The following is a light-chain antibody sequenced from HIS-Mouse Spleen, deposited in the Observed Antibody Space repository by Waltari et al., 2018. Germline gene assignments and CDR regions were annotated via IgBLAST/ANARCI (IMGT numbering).Light chain of an antibody. CDR1: ALPNKY. J-gene: IGLJ2*01. Sequence: SYELTQPPSVSVSPAQTARHTCSGEALPNKYAYGYQPKSGQAPVLVIYEDSKRPSGIPERFFGSSSGTMATLTISGAQVEDEADYYCYSTDSSGNHRVFGGGTKLTVL. CDR3: YSTDSSGNHRV. CDR2: EDS. V-gene: IGLV3-10*01.